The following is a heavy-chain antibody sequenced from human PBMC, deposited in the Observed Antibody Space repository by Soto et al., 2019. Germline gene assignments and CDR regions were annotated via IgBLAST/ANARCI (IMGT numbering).Heavy chain of an antibody. Sequence: QVQLVKSGAEVKKPGSSVKVSCKGSVGTFSSYTISWVRHAPGQGLEWMGRIIPILGIANYAQKFQGRVTITADKSTSTAYMELSSLRSEDTAVYYCARGLVVPAATYFFDYWGQGTLVTVSS. CDR2: IIPILGIA. CDR1: VGTFSSYT. CDR3: ARGLVVPAATYFFDY. J-gene: IGHJ4*02. D-gene: IGHD2-2*01. V-gene: IGHV1-69*02.